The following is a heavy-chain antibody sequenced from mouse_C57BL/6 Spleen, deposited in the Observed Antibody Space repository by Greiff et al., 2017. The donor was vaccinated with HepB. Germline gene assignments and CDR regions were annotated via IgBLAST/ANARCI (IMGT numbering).Heavy chain of an antibody. J-gene: IGHJ1*03. CDR2: ISSGSSTI. V-gene: IGHV5-17*01. Sequence: EVKLMESGGGLVKPGGSLKLSCAASGFTFSDYGMHWVRQAPEKGLEWVAYISSGSSTIYYADTVKGRFTISRDNAKNTLFLQMTSLRSEDTAMYYCARSLTGRRYFDVWGTGTTVTVSS. CDR3: ARSLTGRRYFDV. CDR1: GFTFSDYG. D-gene: IGHD4-1*01.